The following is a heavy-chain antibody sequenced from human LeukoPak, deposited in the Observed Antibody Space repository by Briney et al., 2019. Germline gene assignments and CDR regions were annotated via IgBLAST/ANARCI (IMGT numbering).Heavy chain of an antibody. CDR3: AKDDAWLQFGD. CDR1: GFTFSSHG. D-gene: IGHD5-24*01. CDR2: ISPNGVIT. J-gene: IGHJ4*02. Sequence: GGTLRLSCAASGFTFSSHGMSWVRQAPGKGLEWVSGISPNGVITYYADSVKGRFTISRDNSKGTVYLQMNSLRPEDTAVYYCAKDDAWLQFGDWGRGTLVTVSS. V-gene: IGHV3-23*01.